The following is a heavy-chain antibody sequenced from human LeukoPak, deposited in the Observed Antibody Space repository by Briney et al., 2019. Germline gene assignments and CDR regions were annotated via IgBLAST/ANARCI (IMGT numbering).Heavy chain of an antibody. CDR2: ISSSGSTI. D-gene: IGHD3-10*01. Sequence: QPGGSLRLSCAASGFTFSSYEMNWVRQAPGKGLEWVSYISSSGSTIYYADSVKGRFTISRDNAKNSLYLQMNSLRAEDTAVYYCAKMEITMVRGVPMDVWGKGTTVTISS. V-gene: IGHV3-48*03. J-gene: IGHJ6*03. CDR3: AKMEITMVRGVPMDV. CDR1: GFTFSSYE.